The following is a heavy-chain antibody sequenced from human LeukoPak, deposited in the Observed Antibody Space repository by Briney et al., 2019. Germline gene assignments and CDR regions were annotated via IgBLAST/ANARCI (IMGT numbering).Heavy chain of an antibody. CDR3: ARHLRYYDSSGYYLTPFDY. D-gene: IGHD3-22*01. CDR1: GGSISSYY. CDR2: IYYSGST. V-gene: IGHV4-59*08. Sequence: SETLSLTCTVSGGSISSYYWSWIRQPPGKGLEWIGYIYYSGSTNYNPSLKSRVTISVDTSKNQFSLKLSSVTAADTAVYYCARHLRYYDSSGYYLTPFDYWGQGTLVTVSS. J-gene: IGHJ4*02.